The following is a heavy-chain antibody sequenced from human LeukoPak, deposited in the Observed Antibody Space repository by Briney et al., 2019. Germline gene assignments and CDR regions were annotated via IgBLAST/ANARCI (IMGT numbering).Heavy chain of an antibody. CDR2: IIPIFGTA. Sequence: SVKVSCKASGGTFSSYAISWVRQAPGQGLEWMGGIIPIFGTANYAQKLQGRVTMTTDTSTSTAYMELRSLRSDDTAVYYCARDRGIVYMDVWGKGTTVTVSS. J-gene: IGHJ6*03. D-gene: IGHD1-26*01. CDR3: ARDRGIVYMDV. V-gene: IGHV1-69*05. CDR1: GGTFSSYA.